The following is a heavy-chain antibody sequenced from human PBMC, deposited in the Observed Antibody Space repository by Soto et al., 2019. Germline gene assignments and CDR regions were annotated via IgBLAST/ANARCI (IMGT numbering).Heavy chain of an antibody. V-gene: IGHV5-51*01. Sequence: PGESLKISCKHSGFNFPTFWIAWVRQMPGKGLEWMGIIYPGDSDTRYSPPFQGQVTISADKSISTAYLQWSSLKASDTAMYYCARGDTTMAHFDYWGQGTLVTVSS. CDR2: IYPGDSDT. D-gene: IGHD5-18*01. J-gene: IGHJ4*02. CDR3: ARGDTTMAHFDY. CDR1: GFNFPTFW.